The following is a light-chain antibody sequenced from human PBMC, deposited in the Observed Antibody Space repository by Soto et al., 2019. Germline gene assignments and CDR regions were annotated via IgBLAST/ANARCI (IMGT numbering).Light chain of an antibody. CDR2: EVT. V-gene: IGLV2-11*01. CDR1: SSDVGAYDF. Sequence: QSVLTQPRTVSGSPGQSVTISCTGTSSDVGAYDFVSWYQQHPGKAPQLMIYEVTKRPSGVPDRFSGSKSGNTASLTISGLQAEAEADYYCCSYAGSSSAMFGGGTQLTVL. J-gene: IGLJ3*02. CDR3: CSYAGSSSAM.